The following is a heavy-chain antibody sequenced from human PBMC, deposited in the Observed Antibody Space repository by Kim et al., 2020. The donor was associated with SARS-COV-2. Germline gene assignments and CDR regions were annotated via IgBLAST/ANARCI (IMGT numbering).Heavy chain of an antibody. CDR1: GGSFSGYY. CDR2: INHSGST. J-gene: IGHJ4*02. CDR3: ARVRAYYYGSGSFLDY. D-gene: IGHD3-10*01. V-gene: IGHV4-34*01. Sequence: SETLSLTCAVYGGSFSGYYWSWIRQPPGKGLEWIGEINHSGSTNYNPSFKSRVTISVDTSKNQFSLKLSSVTAADTAGYYCARVRAYYYGSGSFLDYWGQGTLVTLSS.